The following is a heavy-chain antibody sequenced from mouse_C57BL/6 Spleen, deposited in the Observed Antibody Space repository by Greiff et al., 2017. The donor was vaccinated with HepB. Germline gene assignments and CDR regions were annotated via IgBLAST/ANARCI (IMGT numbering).Heavy chain of an antibody. CDR1: GFTFTDYY. CDR2: IRNKANGYTT. Sequence: EVMLVESGGGLVQPGGSLSLSCAASGFTFTDYYMSWVRQPPGKALEWLGFIRNKANGYTTEYSASVKGRFTISRDNSQSILYLQMNALRAEDSATYYCARYEDYDVLYAMDYWGQGTSVTVSS. V-gene: IGHV7-3*01. CDR3: ARYEDYDVLYAMDY. D-gene: IGHD2-4*01. J-gene: IGHJ4*01.